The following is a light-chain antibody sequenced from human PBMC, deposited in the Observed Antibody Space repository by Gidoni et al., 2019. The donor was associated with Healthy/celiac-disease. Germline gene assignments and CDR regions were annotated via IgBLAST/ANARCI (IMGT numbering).Light chain of an antibody. CDR1: QTLLHSNGYNY. V-gene: IGKV2-28*01. Sequence: VLPQSPLSPPVTPGAPASTPCRSSQTLLHSNGYNYLDWYLQKPGQSPQLLIYLGSNRASGVPDRFSGSGSGTDFTLKISRVEAEDVGVYYCMQALQTRLTFGGGTKVEIK. J-gene: IGKJ4*01. CDR2: LGS. CDR3: MQALQTRLT.